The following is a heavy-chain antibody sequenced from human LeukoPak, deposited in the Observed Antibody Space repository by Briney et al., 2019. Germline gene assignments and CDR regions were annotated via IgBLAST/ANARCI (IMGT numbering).Heavy chain of an antibody. CDR3: ARLVGTSSSHFDY. J-gene: IGHJ4*02. CDR1: GDSLSSNSAG. Sequence: SQTLSLTCAISGDSLSSNSAGWNWIRQSPSRGLEWLGRTYYRSKWYNDYAVSVKSRITINPDISKNQFSLHLNSVTPEDTAVYYCARLVGTSSSHFDYWGQGTLVTVSS. V-gene: IGHV6-1*01. CDR2: TYYRSKWYN. D-gene: IGHD6-6*01.